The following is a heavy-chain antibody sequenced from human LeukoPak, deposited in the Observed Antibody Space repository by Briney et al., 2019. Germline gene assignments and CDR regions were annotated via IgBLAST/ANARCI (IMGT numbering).Heavy chain of an antibody. Sequence: GGSLRLSCAASGFTFSSYAMSWVRQAPGKGLEWVSAFSGGGDSYYADSVKGRFTISRDNSKKILYLQMNSLRAEDTAVYYCGKEVERHFDLKYWGQGTLVTVSS. CDR3: GKEVERHFDLKY. CDR2: FSGGGDS. V-gene: IGHV3-23*01. CDR1: GFTFSSYA. J-gene: IGHJ4*02.